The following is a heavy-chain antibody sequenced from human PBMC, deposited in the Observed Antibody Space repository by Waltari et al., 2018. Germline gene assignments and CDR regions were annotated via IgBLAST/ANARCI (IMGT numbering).Heavy chain of an antibody. CDR2: INRGGGT. V-gene: IGHV4-34*01. CDR1: GGSFSDYY. J-gene: IGHJ6*03. Sequence: QVQLQQWGAGLLKPPETLSLTCAVYGGSFSDYYWTWIRQPPRTGLEWTGEINRGGGTNSNASLKGRVPISVDSSKTQFSLRLTSVAAADTAVYYCARGACSDTSCYANYYYMDVWGKGTAVTVSS. D-gene: IGHD2-2*01. CDR3: ARGACSDTSCYANYYYMDV.